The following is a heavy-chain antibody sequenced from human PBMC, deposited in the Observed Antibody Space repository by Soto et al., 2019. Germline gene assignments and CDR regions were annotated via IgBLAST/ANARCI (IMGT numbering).Heavy chain of an antibody. V-gene: IGHV1-8*01. CDR2: MNPNSGNT. D-gene: IGHD2-21*02. J-gene: IGHJ2*01. Sequence: QVQLVQSGAEVKKPGASVKVSCKASGYTFTSYDINWVRQATGQGLEWMGWMNPNSGNTGYAQKFQGRVTMTRNTSISTAYMQLSSLRSEATAVYDCARILTPLSVTGYAFALWGRGTLVTVSS. CDR3: ARILTPLSVTGYAFAL. CDR1: GYTFTSYD.